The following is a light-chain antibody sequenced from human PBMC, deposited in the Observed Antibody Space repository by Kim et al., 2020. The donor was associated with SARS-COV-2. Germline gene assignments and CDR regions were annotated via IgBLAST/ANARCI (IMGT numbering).Light chain of an antibody. Sequence: QTATLNSTGNSNKLGHYGAAWLQQHLGHPHKLLSYRNNNRPSGISERLSASRSGNTASLTITGLQPEDEADYYCSAWDSSLNAWVFGGGTQLTVL. CDR1: SNKLGHYG. CDR3: SAWDSSLNAWV. CDR2: RNN. J-gene: IGLJ3*02. V-gene: IGLV10-54*01.